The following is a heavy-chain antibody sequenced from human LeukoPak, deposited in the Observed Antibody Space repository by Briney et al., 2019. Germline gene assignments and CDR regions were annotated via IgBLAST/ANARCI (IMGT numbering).Heavy chain of an antibody. J-gene: IGHJ4*02. V-gene: IGHV3-73*01. CDR3: TRMGSGRSVDY. CDR1: GFTFSGSA. D-gene: IGHD1-26*01. CDR2: IRSKANSYAT. Sequence: GGSLRLSCVASGFTFSGSALHWVREASGEGLWWVGRIRSKANSYATEYAASVKGRFTISRDDPEKTAYLKMNSLKIEDTAVYYCTRMGSGRSVDYWGQGTLVTVSS.